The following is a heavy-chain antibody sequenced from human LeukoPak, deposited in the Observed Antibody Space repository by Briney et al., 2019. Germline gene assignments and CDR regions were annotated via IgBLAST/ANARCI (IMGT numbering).Heavy chain of an antibody. CDR3: AKRFYYDILTGYYPSPFDY. Sequence: PGGSLRLSCAASGFTFSSYAMSWVRQAPGKGLEWVSAISGSGGSTYYADSVKGRFTISRDNSKNTLYLQMNSLRAEDTAVYYCAKRFYYDILTGYYPSPFDYWGQGTLVTVSS. J-gene: IGHJ4*02. CDR2: ISGSGGST. D-gene: IGHD3-9*01. CDR1: GFTFSSYA. V-gene: IGHV3-23*01.